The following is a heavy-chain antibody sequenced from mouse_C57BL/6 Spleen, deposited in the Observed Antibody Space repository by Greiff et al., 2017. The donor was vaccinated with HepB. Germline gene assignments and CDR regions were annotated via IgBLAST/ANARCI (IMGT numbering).Heavy chain of an antibody. Sequence: QVQLQQSGAELVKPGVSVKLSCKASGYTFTEYTIHWVKQRSGQGLEWIGWFYPGSGSIKYNEKFKDKATLTADKSSSTVYMELSRLTSEDSAVYFCARQYYYGSSYGYWYFDVWGTGTTVTVSS. J-gene: IGHJ1*03. CDR1: GYTFTEYT. CDR2: FYPGSGSI. D-gene: IGHD1-1*01. V-gene: IGHV1-62-2*01. CDR3: ARQYYYGSSYGYWYFDV.